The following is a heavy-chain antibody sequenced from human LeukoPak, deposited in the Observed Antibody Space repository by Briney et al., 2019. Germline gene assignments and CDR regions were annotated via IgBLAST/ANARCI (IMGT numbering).Heavy chain of an antibody. CDR3: ARRSDFDY. CDR2: INPNSGGT. V-gene: IGHV1/OR15-1*04. Sequence: ASVKVSCKASGYIFTDYYMHWVRQAPGQELGWMGRINPNSGGTNYAQKFQGRVTMTRNTSISTAYMELSSLRSEDTAVYYCARRSDFDYWGQGTLVTVSS. CDR1: GYIFTDYY. J-gene: IGHJ4*02.